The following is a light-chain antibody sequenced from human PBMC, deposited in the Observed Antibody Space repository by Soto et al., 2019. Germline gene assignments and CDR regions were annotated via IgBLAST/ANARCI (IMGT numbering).Light chain of an antibody. CDR2: GNS. V-gene: IGLV1-40*01. CDR1: RSNIGAGYD. CDR3: QSYDSSLSGLV. Sequence: QSVLTQPPSVSGAPGQRVTISCTGSRSNIGAGYDVHWYQQLPGTAPKLLIYGNSNRPSGVPDRFSGSKSGTSASLAITGLQAEDEADYYCQSYDSSLSGLVFGTGTKLPS. J-gene: IGLJ1*01.